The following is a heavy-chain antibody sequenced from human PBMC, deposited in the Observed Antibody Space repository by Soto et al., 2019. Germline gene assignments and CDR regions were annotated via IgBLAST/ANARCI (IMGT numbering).Heavy chain of an antibody. Sequence: GSLRLSCAASGFTFSSYAMSWVRQTPGKGLEWVSVISGSGGSTYYADSVKGRFTISRDNSKNTLYLQMNSLRADDTAVYYCAKDHASSRTWYYYGMDVWGQGTTVTVSS. D-gene: IGHD2-2*01. J-gene: IGHJ6*02. V-gene: IGHV3-23*01. CDR3: AKDHASSRTWYYYGMDV. CDR2: ISGSGGST. CDR1: GFTFSSYA.